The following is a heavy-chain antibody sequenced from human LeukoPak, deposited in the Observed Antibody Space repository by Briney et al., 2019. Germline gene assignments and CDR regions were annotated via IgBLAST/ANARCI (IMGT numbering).Heavy chain of an antibody. V-gene: IGHV3-7*03. D-gene: IGHD3-16*01. Sequence: PGGSLRLSCAASGFSFSTQRMHWVRQAPGKGLEWVASINHNGNVNYYVDSVKGRFTISRDNAKNSLYLQMSNLRAEDTAVYFCARGGGLDVWGQGATVTVSS. CDR3: ARGGGLDV. CDR1: GFSFSTQR. CDR2: INHNGNVN. J-gene: IGHJ6*02.